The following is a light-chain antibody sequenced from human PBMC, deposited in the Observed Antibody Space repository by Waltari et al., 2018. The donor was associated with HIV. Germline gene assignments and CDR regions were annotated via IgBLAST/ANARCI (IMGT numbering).Light chain of an antibody. Sequence: QLALTQSPSASASLGASVRLTCTLSSGQSSYSIAWHQQQPEKGPRFLMRLNREGSHTRGDGIPDRFSGSASGAERYLTISSLQSEDEADYYCQSWDNGVRFFGGGTKLTVL. CDR1: SGQSSYS. J-gene: IGLJ2*01. CDR2: LNREGSH. CDR3: QSWDNGVRF. V-gene: IGLV4-69*01.